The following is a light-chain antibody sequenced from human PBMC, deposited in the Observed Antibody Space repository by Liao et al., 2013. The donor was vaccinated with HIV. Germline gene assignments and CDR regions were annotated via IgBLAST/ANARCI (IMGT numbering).Light chain of an antibody. V-gene: IGLV3-1*01. CDR1: KLGDKY. CDR2: QDK. J-gene: IGLJ1*01. CDR3: QAWDSSTAV. Sequence: SYELTQPPSVSVSPGQTASITCSADKLGDKYASWYQQKPGQSPVLVMYQDKKRPSGIPERFSGSNSGNTATLTISGTQAMDEADYYCQAWDSSTAVFGTGTKVTVL.